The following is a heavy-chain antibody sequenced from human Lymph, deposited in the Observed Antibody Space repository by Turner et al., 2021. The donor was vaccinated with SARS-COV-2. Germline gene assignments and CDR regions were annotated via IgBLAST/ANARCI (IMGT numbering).Heavy chain of an antibody. V-gene: IGHV3-30-3*01. J-gene: IGHJ4*02. CDR3: ASNFWSAYRLDY. Sequence: QVQLVESGGGVVQPGRSLRLSCAASGFTLSNYAMHWVRQAPGKGVEGVAVISYDGTNKYYADSVKGRFTISRDNSKNTLYLQMNSLRSEDTAVYYCASNFWSAYRLDYWGQGTLVTVSS. D-gene: IGHD3-3*01. CDR1: GFTLSNYA. CDR2: ISYDGTNK.